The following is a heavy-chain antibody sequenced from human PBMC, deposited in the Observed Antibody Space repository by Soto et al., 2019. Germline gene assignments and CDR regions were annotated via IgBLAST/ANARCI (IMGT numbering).Heavy chain of an antibody. Sequence: GESLKISCKGSGYSFTSYWIGWVRQMPGKGLEWMGIIYPGDSDTRYSPSFQGQVTISADKSISTAYLQWSSLKASDTAMYYCARLSGYSDYYYYSMDVWGQGTTVTVSS. V-gene: IGHV5-51*01. D-gene: IGHD5-12*01. CDR3: ARLSGYSDYYYYSMDV. J-gene: IGHJ6*02. CDR2: IYPGDSDT. CDR1: GYSFTSYW.